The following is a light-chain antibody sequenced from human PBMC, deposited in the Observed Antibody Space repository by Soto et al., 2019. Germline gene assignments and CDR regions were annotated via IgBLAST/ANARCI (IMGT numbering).Light chain of an antibody. CDR3: QQNYSYPWT. Sequence: AIQLTQSPSSLSASVGERVTITCRASQGISSYLAWYQQKPGKAPKLLIYATSSLQSGVPSRFRGSGSGTDVTLTISCLHSEDFATYSCQQNYSYPWTFGQGTKVDIK. CDR2: ATS. V-gene: IGKV1-8*01. CDR1: QGISSY. J-gene: IGKJ1*01.